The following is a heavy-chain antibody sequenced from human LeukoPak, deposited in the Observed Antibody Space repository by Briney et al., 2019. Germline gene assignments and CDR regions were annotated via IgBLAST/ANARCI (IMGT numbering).Heavy chain of an antibody. CDR2: IYYSGST. Sequence: PSETLSLTCIVSGGSISGYYWSWIRQPPGKGLEWIGYIYYSGSTNYNPSLKSRVTVSVDTSKNQFSLKLSSVTAADTAVYYCARVDLSSGWYGDLDYWGQGTLVTVSS. J-gene: IGHJ4*02. D-gene: IGHD6-19*01. CDR1: GGSISGYY. V-gene: IGHV4-59*08. CDR3: ARVDLSSGWYGDLDY.